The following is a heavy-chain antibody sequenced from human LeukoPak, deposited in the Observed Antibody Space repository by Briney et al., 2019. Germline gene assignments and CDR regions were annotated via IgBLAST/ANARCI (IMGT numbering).Heavy chain of an antibody. D-gene: IGHD6-19*01. Sequence: GGSLRLSCAASGFTFSSYSMNWVRQAPGKGLEWVSSISSSSSYIYYADSVKGRFTISRDNAKNSLYLQMNSLRAEDTAVYYCARDRVEAGNSSGWQVYYYYYYMDVWGKGTTVTVSS. J-gene: IGHJ6*03. CDR3: ARDRVEAGNSSGWQVYYYYYYMDV. CDR1: GFTFSSYS. V-gene: IGHV3-21*01. CDR2: ISSSSSYI.